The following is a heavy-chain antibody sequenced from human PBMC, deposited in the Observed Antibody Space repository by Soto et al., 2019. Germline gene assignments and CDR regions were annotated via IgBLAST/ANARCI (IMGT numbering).Heavy chain of an antibody. J-gene: IGHJ4*02. Sequence: PGGSLRLSCAASGFSVSDNDMNWVRQAPGKGLEWVSVIYTGGSTYYGDCVKALFTSLSDSAKNTLWRQMNNLRAEDTAVYYCGRDHCTNGVCHFDYWGQGTPVTVSS. D-gene: IGHD2-8*01. V-gene: IGHV3-53*01. CDR3: GRDHCTNGVCHFDY. CDR1: GFSVSDND. CDR2: IYTGGST.